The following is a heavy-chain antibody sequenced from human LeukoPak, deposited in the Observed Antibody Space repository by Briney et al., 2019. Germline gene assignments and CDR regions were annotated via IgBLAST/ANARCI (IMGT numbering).Heavy chain of an antibody. CDR1: GDSVSSNSAT. J-gene: IGHJ4*02. D-gene: IGHD1-1*01. CDR3: ARGWNYIDQ. Sequence: SQTLSLTCAISGDSVSSNSATWSWITQSPARVLECLVRTYYRSKSYDNYAESVKSRITINPDTSKNQFSLQLNSVTPEDTAVYYCARGWNYIDQWGQGILVTVSS. V-gene: IGHV6-1*01. CDR2: TYYRSKSYD.